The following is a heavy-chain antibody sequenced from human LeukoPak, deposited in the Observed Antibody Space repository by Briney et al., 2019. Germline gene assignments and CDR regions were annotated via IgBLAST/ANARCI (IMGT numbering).Heavy chain of an antibody. V-gene: IGHV3-7*03. CDR3: AHTSVAVISQNYFDY. CDR2: IKKDGSEK. Sequence: GGSLRLSCAASGFTFSSYWMSWVRQAPGKGLEWVANIKKDGSEKYYVDSVKGRFTISRDNAKKSLFLQMNSLRAEDTAVYYCAHTSVAVISQNYFDYWGQGTLVTVSS. CDR1: GFTFSSYW. J-gene: IGHJ4*02. D-gene: IGHD3-22*01.